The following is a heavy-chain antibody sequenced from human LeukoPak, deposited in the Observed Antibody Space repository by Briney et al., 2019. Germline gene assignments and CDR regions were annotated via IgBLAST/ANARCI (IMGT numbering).Heavy chain of an antibody. D-gene: IGHD1-26*01. Sequence: SVKVSCKASGGTFSSYAISWVRQAPGQGLEWMGGIIPIFGTANYAQKFQGRGTITTDESTSTAYMELSSLRSEDTAVYYCARSVGATASDAFDIWGQGTMVTVSS. CDR2: IIPIFGTA. J-gene: IGHJ3*02. CDR1: GGTFSSYA. CDR3: ARSVGATASDAFDI. V-gene: IGHV1-69*05.